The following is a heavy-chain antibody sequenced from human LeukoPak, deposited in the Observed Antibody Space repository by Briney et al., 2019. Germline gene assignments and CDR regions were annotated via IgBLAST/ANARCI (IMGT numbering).Heavy chain of an antibody. CDR3: ARCGNWAYNWFDP. D-gene: IGHD7-27*01. V-gene: IGHV4-38-2*01. Sequence: SETLSLTCDVSGYSITSGYYCGWIRQPPGKGLEWIGSIYHSGTTYYNPSLKSRVTVSVDTSKNQFSLNLSSVTAADTAVYYCARCGNWAYNWFDPWGQGTLVTVSS. J-gene: IGHJ5*02. CDR1: GYSITSGYY. CDR2: IYHSGTT.